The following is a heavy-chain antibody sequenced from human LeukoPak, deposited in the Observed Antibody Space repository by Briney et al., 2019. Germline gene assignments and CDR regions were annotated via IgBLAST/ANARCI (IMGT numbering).Heavy chain of an antibody. CDR3: ARTFCSTTSCYLPPFDY. CDR1: GFTFRNYA. CDR2: IWYDGSNK. D-gene: IGHD2-2*01. V-gene: IGHV3-33*08. J-gene: IGHJ4*02. Sequence: PGGSLRLSCAASGFTFRNYAVAWVRQAPGKGLEWVAVIWYDGSNKYYADSVKGRFTISRDNSKNTLYLQMNSLRAEDTAVYYCARTFCSTTSCYLPPFDYWGQGALVTVSS.